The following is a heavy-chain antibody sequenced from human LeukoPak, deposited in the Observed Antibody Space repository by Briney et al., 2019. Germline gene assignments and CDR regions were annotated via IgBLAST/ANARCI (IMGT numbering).Heavy chain of an antibody. J-gene: IGHJ4*02. CDR3: AKESPGDYGLCYYFDY. CDR2: ISHSGST. D-gene: IGHD4/OR15-4a*01. V-gene: IGHV4-34*01. CDR1: GGSFSGYY. Sequence: SETLSLTCAVYGGSFSGYYWSWIRQPPGKGLEWIGEISHSGSTNYNPSLKSRVTISLDTSKNQFSLKLSSVTAADTAVYYCAKESPGDYGLCYYFDYWGQGTLVTVSS.